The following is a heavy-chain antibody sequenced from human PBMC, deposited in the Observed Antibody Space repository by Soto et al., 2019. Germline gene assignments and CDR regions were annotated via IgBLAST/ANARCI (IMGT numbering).Heavy chain of an antibody. D-gene: IGHD3-22*01. V-gene: IGHV4-39*01. CDR3: ARHGLYYYDSSGSNDY. J-gene: IGHJ4*02. CDR2: IYYSGST. Sequence: SETLSLTCTVSGGSISSSSYYWGWIRQPPGKGLEWIGSIYYSGSTYYNPSLKSRVTISVDTSKNQFSLKLSSVTAADTAVYYCARHGLYYYDSSGSNDYWGQGTLVTVSS. CDR1: GGSISSSSYY.